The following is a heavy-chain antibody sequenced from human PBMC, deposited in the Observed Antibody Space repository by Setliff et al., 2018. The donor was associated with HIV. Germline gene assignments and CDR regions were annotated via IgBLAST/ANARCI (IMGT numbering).Heavy chain of an antibody. CDR2: INPNSGGT. CDR3: ARQLSNSLDH. J-gene: IGHJ4*02. CDR1: GYTFTGYF. D-gene: IGHD1-1*01. Sequence: ASVKVSCKASGYTFTGYFIHWVRQAPGQGLEWMGRINPNSGGTNYAQKFQGRVTMTRDTSISTAYMELSRLRSDDTAVYFCARQLSNSLDHWGQGTPVTVSS. V-gene: IGHV1-2*06.